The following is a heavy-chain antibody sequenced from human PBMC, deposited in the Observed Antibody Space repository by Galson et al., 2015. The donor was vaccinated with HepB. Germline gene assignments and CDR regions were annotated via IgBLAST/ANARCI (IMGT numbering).Heavy chain of an antibody. V-gene: IGHV3-30*04. CDR1: GFTFSSYA. Sequence: SLRLSCAASGFTFSSYAMHWVRQAPGKGLEWVAVISYDGSNKYYADSVKGRFTISRDNSKSTLYLQMNSLRAEDTAVYYCARAHYYDSSGPLGYWGQGTLVTVSS. J-gene: IGHJ4*02. D-gene: IGHD3-22*01. CDR2: ISYDGSNK. CDR3: ARAHYYDSSGPLGY.